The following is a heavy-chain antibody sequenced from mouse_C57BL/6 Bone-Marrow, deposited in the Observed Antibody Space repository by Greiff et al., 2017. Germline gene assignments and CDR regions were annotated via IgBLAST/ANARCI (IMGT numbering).Heavy chain of an antibody. CDR3: ARPYYSNYWYFDV. V-gene: IGHV1-55*01. D-gene: IGHD2-5*01. CDR1: GYTFTSYW. CDR2: IYPGSGST. Sequence: QVHVKQPGAELVKPGASVKMSCKASGYTFTSYWITWVKQRPGQGLEWIGDIYPGSGSTNYNEKFKGKATLTVDTSSSTASMQLSSLTSEDSAVYYCARPYYSNYWYFDVWGTGTTVTVSS. J-gene: IGHJ1*03.